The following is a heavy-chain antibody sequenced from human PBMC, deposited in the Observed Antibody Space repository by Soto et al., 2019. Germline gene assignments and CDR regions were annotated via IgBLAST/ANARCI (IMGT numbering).Heavy chain of an antibody. Sequence: GSLRLSCAASGFTFSSYAMSWVRQAPGKGLEWVSAISGSGGSTYYADSVKGRFTISRDNSKNTLYLQMNSLRAEDTAVYYCAKDRGHIVVVPAANHYWGQGTMVTVSS. CDR2: ISGSGGST. V-gene: IGHV3-23*01. D-gene: IGHD2-2*01. J-gene: IGHJ4*02. CDR1: GFTFSSYA. CDR3: AKDRGHIVVVPAANHY.